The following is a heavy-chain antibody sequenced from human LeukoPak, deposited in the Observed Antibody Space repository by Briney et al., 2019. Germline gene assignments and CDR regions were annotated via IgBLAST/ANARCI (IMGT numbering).Heavy chain of an antibody. CDR3: ARVPERGYCSSTSCYYYYYYGMDV. J-gene: IGHJ6*02. CDR2: INHSGNT. D-gene: IGHD2-2*01. CDR1: GGSFSGYF. Sequence: SETLSITCAVYGGSFSGYFWSWIRQPPGKGLEWIGEINHSGNTNYSPSLKSRVTISVDTSKNQFSLQLSSVTAADTAVYYCARVPERGYCSSTSCYYYYYYGMDVWGQGTTVTVSS. V-gene: IGHV4-34*01.